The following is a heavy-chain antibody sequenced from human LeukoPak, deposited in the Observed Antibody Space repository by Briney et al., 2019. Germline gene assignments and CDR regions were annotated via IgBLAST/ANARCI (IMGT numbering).Heavy chain of an antibody. V-gene: IGHV1-69*04. CDR2: IIPILGIA. CDR1: GGTFSSYA. CDR3: ASEQEDYGDPNWFDP. D-gene: IGHD4-17*01. Sequence: GASVTVSCKASGGTFSSYAISWVRQAPGQGLEWMGRIIPILGIANYAQKFQGRVTITADKSTSTAYMELSSLRSEDTAVYYCASEQEDYGDPNWFDPWGQGTLVTVSS. J-gene: IGHJ5*02.